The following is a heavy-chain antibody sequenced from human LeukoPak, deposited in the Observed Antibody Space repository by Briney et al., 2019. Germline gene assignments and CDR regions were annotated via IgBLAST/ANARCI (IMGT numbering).Heavy chain of an antibody. Sequence: SETLSLTCAVYGGSFSGYYWSWIRQPPGKGLEWIGEINHSGSTNYNPSLKSRVTISVDTSKNQFSLKLSSVTAADTAVYYCARASATYYYDSSGYDFDYWGQGTLVTVSS. J-gene: IGHJ4*02. CDR3: ARASATYYYDSSGYDFDY. V-gene: IGHV4-34*01. CDR1: GGSFSGYY. CDR2: INHSGST. D-gene: IGHD3-22*01.